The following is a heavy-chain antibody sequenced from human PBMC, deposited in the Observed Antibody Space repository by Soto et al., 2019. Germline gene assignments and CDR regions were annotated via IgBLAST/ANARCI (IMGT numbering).Heavy chain of an antibody. CDR3: AKDGSYENAFDI. D-gene: IGHD5-12*01. CDR1: GFTFDDYA. J-gene: IGHJ3*02. V-gene: IGHV3-9*01. Sequence: HPGGSLRLSCAASGFTFDDYAMHWVRQAPGKGLEWVSGISWNSGSIGYADSVKGRFTISRDNAKNSLYLQMNSLRAEDTALYYCAKDGSYENAFDIWGQGTMVTVSS. CDR2: ISWNSGSI.